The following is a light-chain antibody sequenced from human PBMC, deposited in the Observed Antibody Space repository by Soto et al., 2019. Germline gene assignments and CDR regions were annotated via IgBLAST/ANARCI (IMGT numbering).Light chain of an antibody. CDR3: QQYDNGPT. CDR1: QSVNSH. V-gene: IGKV3-15*01. Sequence: EIVMTQSPATLSVSPGERAALSCRASQSVNSHLAWYQQKPGQAPRLLIYGASTRATGIPARFSGSGSGTDFTLNISSLQSEDFAVYYCQQYDNGPTFGPGTKVDIK. J-gene: IGKJ3*01. CDR2: GAS.